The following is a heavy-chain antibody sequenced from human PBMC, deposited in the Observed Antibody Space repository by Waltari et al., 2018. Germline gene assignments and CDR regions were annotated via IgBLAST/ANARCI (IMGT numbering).Heavy chain of an antibody. Sequence: QVQLVQSGAEVKKPGSSVKVSVKASGGTVRRNASRRGRQAPGQGLEWMGGITPMFGAADYAQNFQGRVTITADESTSTAYMELSSLRSEDTAVYYCAMEGKTYYSQQPYYFDYWGQGTLVTVSS. CDR1: GGTVRRNA. CDR3: AMEGKTYYSQQPYYFDY. V-gene: IGHV1-69*01. J-gene: IGHJ4*02. D-gene: IGHD3-10*01. CDR2: ITPMFGAA.